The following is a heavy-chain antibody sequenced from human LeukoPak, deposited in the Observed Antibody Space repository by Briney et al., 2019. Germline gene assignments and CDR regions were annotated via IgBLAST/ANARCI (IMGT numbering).Heavy chain of an antibody. V-gene: IGHV4-59*11. CDR1: AGSIGHHS. D-gene: IGHD4-17*01. J-gene: IGHJ4*02. Sequence: PSETLSLTCTVSAGSIGHHSWNWLRQPPGKGLEWIGYTYYTGSTNYHPSLESRVTISVDTSKNQFSLKLRSVTAADTAIYYCARDAGSDYGDYAFDYWGQGILVTVSS. CDR3: ARDAGSDYGDYAFDY. CDR2: TYYTGST.